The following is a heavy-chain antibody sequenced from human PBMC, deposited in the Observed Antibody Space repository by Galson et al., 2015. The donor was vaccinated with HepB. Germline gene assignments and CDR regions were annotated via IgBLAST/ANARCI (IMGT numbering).Heavy chain of an antibody. Sequence: PALVKPTQTLTLTCTFSGFSLSTSGMCVSWIRQPPGKALEWLALIDWDDDKYYSTSLKTRLTISKDTSKNQVVLTMTNMDPVDTATYYCAWIRGAAGFWAGMDVWGQGTTVTVSS. V-gene: IGHV2-70*01. CDR1: GFSLSTSGMC. J-gene: IGHJ6*02. CDR3: AWIRGAAGFWAGMDV. CDR2: IDWDDDK. D-gene: IGHD6-13*01.